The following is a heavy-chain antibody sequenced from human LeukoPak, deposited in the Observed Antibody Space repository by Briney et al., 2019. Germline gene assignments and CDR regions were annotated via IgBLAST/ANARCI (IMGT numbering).Heavy chain of an antibody. V-gene: IGHV3-23*01. J-gene: IGHJ5*02. Sequence: GGSLRLSCAASGFTFSSYAMSWVRQAPGKGLEWVSAISGSGGSTYYADSVKGRFTISRDNSKNTLYLQMNSLRAEDTAVYYCAKVSGYSSGWYVRDWFDPWGQGTLATVSS. CDR1: GFTFSSYA. CDR2: ISGSGGST. CDR3: AKVSGYSSGWYVRDWFDP. D-gene: IGHD6-19*01.